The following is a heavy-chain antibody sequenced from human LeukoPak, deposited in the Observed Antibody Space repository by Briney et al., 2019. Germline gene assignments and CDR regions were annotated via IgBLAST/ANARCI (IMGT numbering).Heavy chain of an antibody. CDR3: ARYIWGSYPTFEDY. CDR1: GGSISNSSYY. J-gene: IGHJ4*02. CDR2: ISYSGST. V-gene: IGHV4-61*05. D-gene: IGHD3-16*02. Sequence: SETLSLTCTVSGGSISNSSYYWGWIRQPPGKGLEWIGYISYSGSTNYNPSLKSRVTISVDTSKNQFSLKLNSVTAADTAVYYCARYIWGSYPTFEDYWGQGSLVTVSS.